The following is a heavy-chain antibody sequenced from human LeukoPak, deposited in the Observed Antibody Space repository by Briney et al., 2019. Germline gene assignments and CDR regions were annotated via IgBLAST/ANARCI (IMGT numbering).Heavy chain of an antibody. CDR3: ARALYCSSTSCYYYYYGMDV. CDR2: INNDGRST. J-gene: IGHJ6*02. CDR1: GLTFSNYW. Sequence: GGALTLSCLGSGLTFSNYWMHWVRQAPGKGLAWVCRINNDGRSTNNAGSVKGRFTISRDNAKNTLYLQMNSLRAEDRAVYYCARALYCSSTSCYYYYYGMDVWGQGTTVTVSS. V-gene: IGHV3-74*01. D-gene: IGHD2-2*01.